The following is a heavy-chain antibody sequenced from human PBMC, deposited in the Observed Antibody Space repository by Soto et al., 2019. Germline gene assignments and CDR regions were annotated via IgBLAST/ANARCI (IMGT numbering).Heavy chain of an antibody. CDR1: GFIFSDYW. CDR3: ARARVDY. Sequence: EVQLVESGGGLVQPGGSLRLSCAVSGFIFSDYWMTWVLQAPGKGLEWVATISPEGSEKYYVDSLTGRFTISRDNAKNSLYLQMMSLRAEDRPLYYCARARVDYWGRGTLITVSS. CDR2: ISPEGSEK. V-gene: IGHV3-7*03. J-gene: IGHJ4*02.